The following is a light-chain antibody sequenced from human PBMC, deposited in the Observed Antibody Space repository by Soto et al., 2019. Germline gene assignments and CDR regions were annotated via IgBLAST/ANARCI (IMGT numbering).Light chain of an antibody. Sequence: EIVLTQSPATLSLSPGERATLYCRASQSVSSYLAWYQQKPGQAPRLLIYDASNRATGIPARFSGSGSGTDFTLTIRRLEPEDFAVYYCQRRSNWLTFGGGTQVEIK. CDR2: DAS. CDR1: QSVSSY. V-gene: IGKV3-11*01. CDR3: QRRSNWLT. J-gene: IGKJ4*01.